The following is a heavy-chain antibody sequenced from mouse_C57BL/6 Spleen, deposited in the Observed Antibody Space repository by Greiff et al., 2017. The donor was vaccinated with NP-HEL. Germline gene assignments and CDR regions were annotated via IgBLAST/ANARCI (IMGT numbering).Heavy chain of an antibody. J-gene: IGHJ4*01. V-gene: IGHV5-9-1*02. Sequence: EVQGVESGEGLVKPGGSLKLSCAASGFTFSSYAMSWVRQTPEKRLEWVAYISSGGDYIYYADTVKGRFTISRDNARNTLYLQMSSLKSEDTAMYYCTRDRSSNYEDAMDDWGQGTSVTVSS. CDR3: TRDRSSNYEDAMDD. CDR1: GFTFSSYA. CDR2: ISSGGDYI. D-gene: IGHD2-5*01.